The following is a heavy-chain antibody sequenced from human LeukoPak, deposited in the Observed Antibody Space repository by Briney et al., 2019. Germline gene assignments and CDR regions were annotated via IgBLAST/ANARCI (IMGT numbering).Heavy chain of an antibody. Sequence: PGRSLRLSCAASGFTFSSYGMHWVRQAPGKGLEWVAVISYDGSNKYYADSVKGRFTISRDNSKNTLYLQMNSLRAEDTAVYYCARETSYYDNRGYYFFDSWGQGTLVTVSS. D-gene: IGHD3-22*01. CDR2: ISYDGSNK. J-gene: IGHJ4*02. V-gene: IGHV3-30*03. CDR1: GFTFSSYG. CDR3: ARETSYYDNRGYYFFDS.